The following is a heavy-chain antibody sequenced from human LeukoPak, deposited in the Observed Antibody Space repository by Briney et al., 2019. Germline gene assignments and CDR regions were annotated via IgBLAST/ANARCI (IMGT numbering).Heavy chain of an antibody. CDR3: ARACSSTSCFSSYFDY. D-gene: IGHD2-2*01. Sequence: ASVKVSCKASGYTFTSYGISWVRQAPGQGLEWMGWISAYNGNTSYAQKLQGRVTMTTDTSTSTAYMELRSLRSDDTAVYYCARACSSTSCFSSYFDYWGQGTLVTVSS. J-gene: IGHJ4*02. CDR1: GYTFTSYG. CDR2: ISAYNGNT. V-gene: IGHV1-18*01.